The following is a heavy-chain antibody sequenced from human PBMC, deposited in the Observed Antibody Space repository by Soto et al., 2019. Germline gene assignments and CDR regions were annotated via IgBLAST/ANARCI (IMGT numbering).Heavy chain of an antibody. CDR1: GFIFNAYA. D-gene: IGHD4-4*01. J-gene: IGHJ4*02. Sequence: EVQLLESGGGLVQPGGSLRLSCAASGFIFNAYAMTWVRQAPGKGLEWVSAIGGSGGNTYYEASVKGRFTISRDNSKDTVDLEMNRLRVDDTAGYFCARVASDYINSADHWGQGILVTVSS. CDR3: ARVASDYINSADH. CDR2: IGGSGGNT. V-gene: IGHV3-23*01.